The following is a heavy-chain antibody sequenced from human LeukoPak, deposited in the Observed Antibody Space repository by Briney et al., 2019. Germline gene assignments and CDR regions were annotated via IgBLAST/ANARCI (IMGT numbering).Heavy chain of an antibody. J-gene: IGHJ4*02. V-gene: IGHV1-69*13. CDR2: IIPIFNIT. D-gene: IGHD2-2*01. Sequence: SVKVSCKTSGGTFSSYAISWVRQAPGQGLEWMGGIIPIFNITNYAQKFQARVTITADESTNTAYMELSSLRSEDTAVYYCATEYCTTSSCYPPFGYWGQGTLVTVSS. CDR3: ATEYCTTSSCYPPFGY. CDR1: GGTFSSYA.